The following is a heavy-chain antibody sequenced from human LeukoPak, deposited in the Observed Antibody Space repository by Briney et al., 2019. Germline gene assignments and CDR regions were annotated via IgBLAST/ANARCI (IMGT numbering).Heavy chain of an antibody. Sequence: PGGSLRLSCAASGFTFSTYRMHWVRQAPGKGLEWVSSITSSSSSMSYADSVEGRFTISRDNAKNSLYLQMNSLSAEDTAVYYCRFGDLNDYWGQGTLVTVSS. J-gene: IGHJ4*02. D-gene: IGHD3-10*01. CDR1: GFTFSTYR. V-gene: IGHV3-21*01. CDR3: RFGDLNDY. CDR2: ITSSSSSM.